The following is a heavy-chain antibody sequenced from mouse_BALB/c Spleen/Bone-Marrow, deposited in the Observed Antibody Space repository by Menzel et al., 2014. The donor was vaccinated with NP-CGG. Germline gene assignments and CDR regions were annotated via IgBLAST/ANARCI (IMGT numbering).Heavy chain of an antibody. Sequence: EVKLMESGPELVKPGASMKISCKASGYSFTGYTMNWVKQSHGKNLEWIGLINPYNGGTNYNQKFKGKATLTVDKSTSKAYMELLSLTSGDSAVYYCAKGPYYGYYFDYWGQGTTLTVSS. D-gene: IGHD2-10*01. CDR2: INPYNGGT. J-gene: IGHJ2*01. CDR1: GYSFTGYT. V-gene: IGHV1-18*01. CDR3: AKGPYYGYYFDY.